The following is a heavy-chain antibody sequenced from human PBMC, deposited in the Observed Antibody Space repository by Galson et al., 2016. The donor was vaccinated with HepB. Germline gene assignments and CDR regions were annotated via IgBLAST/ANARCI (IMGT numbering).Heavy chain of an antibody. V-gene: IGHV4-39*07. CDR3: ARVGPDRSGYLGWGPKPSHNINYFDY. J-gene: IGHJ4*02. CDR2: GYYSGST. D-gene: IGHD3-22*01. CDR1: GGSLNSRHYY. Sequence: SETLSLTCSVSGGSLNSRHYYWGWIRQPPGKGLEWIGSGYYSGSTYYTPSLESRVTISLDTSKNQFSLRLTSVTAADTAVYYCARVGPDRSGYLGWGPKPSHNINYFDYWGQGTLVTVSS.